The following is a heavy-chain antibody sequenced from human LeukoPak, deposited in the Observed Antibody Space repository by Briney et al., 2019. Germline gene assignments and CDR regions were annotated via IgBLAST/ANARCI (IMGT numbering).Heavy chain of an antibody. CDR2: IKQDGSEE. CDR3: ARFISLGA. CDR1: GFSFSSFW. Sequence: GGSVRLSCEASGFSFSSFWMSWVRQAPGKGLEWVANIKQDGSEENYVDSVKGRFTISRDNAKKSLYLQMNSLRVEDTAVYYCARFISLGAWGQGTLVTVSS. J-gene: IGHJ5*02. V-gene: IGHV3-7*01. D-gene: IGHD3-10*01.